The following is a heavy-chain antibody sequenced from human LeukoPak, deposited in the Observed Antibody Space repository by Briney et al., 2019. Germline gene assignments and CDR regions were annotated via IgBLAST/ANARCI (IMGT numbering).Heavy chain of an antibody. J-gene: IGHJ4*02. V-gene: IGHV4-59*12. CDR1: GGSISSYY. CDR3: ARDDYGSGSYYLAY. D-gene: IGHD3-10*01. Sequence: PSETLSLTCTVSGGSISSYYWSWIRQPPGKGLEWIGYIYYSGSTNYNPSLKSRVTISVDTSKNQFSLKLSSVTAADTAVYYCARDDYGSGSYYLAYWGQGTLVTVSS. CDR2: IYYSGST.